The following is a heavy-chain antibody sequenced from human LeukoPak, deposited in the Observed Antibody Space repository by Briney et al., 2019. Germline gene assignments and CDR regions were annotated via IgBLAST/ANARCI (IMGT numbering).Heavy chain of an antibody. Sequence: GGSLRLSCAASGFTFSSYSMNWVRQAPGKGLEWVSSISSSSSYIYYADSVKGRFTISRDNAKNSLYLQMNSLRAEDTAVYYCARPTTIRYSSSSVFDYWGQGTLVTVSS. CDR2: ISSSSSYI. CDR3: ARPTTIRYSSSSVFDY. J-gene: IGHJ4*02. D-gene: IGHD6-6*01. CDR1: GFTFSSYS. V-gene: IGHV3-21*01.